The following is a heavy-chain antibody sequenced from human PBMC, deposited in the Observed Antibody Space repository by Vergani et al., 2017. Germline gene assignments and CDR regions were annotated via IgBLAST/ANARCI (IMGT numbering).Heavy chain of an antibody. CDR2: ISHTGSA. Sequence: QLQLQESGPGLVKPSETLSLSCRVSGDSIENDEFHWSWLRHRPGKGLEWIGYISHTGSAYYNPSLKGRVTISVDTSKNQFSLMVNSVTDADTAVYYCARRADYDPLTGKTNYFDPWGQGTLVTVSS. CDR1: GDSIENDEFH. D-gene: IGHD3-9*01. V-gene: IGHV4-31*03. CDR3: ARRADYDPLTGKTNYFDP. J-gene: IGHJ5*02.